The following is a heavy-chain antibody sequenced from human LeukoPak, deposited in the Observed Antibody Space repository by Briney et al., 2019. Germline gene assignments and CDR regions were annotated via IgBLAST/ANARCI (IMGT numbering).Heavy chain of an antibody. Sequence: ASVKVSCKASGYTFTTYAIHWVRQAPGQRLEWMGWINAGNGDTKYSQKFQGRVTFTRDTSATTAYMELSSLRSEDTAVYYCARPATPLGYCSGGSCASDAFDIWGQGTMDTVSS. CDR1: GYTFTTYA. D-gene: IGHD2-15*01. J-gene: IGHJ3*02. CDR2: INAGNGDT. CDR3: ARPATPLGYCSGGSCASDAFDI. V-gene: IGHV1-3*01.